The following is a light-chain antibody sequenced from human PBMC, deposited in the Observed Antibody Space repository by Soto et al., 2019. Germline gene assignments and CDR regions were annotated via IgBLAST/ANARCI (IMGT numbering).Light chain of an antibody. CDR3: QQYGNSPIT. Sequence: EIILTQSPATLSLSPGERATLSCGASQSVSSSYLGWYQQKPGQAPRLLIYGTSSRATGIPDRFSGSGSGTDFTLTISRLEPEDFAVYYCQQYGNSPITFGQGTRLEIK. V-gene: IGKV3-20*01. CDR2: GTS. CDR1: QSVSSSY. J-gene: IGKJ5*01.